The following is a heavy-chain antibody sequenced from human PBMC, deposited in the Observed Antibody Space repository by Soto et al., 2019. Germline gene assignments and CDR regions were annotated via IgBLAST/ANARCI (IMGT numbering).Heavy chain of an antibody. CDR3: ARSHSYGDYAYFDY. CDR1: GGSISSYY. J-gene: IGHJ4*02. V-gene: IGHV4-59*08. D-gene: IGHD4-17*01. CDR2: IYYSGST. Sequence: QVQLQESGPGLVKPSETLSLTCTVSGGSISSYYWSWIRQPPGKGLEWIGYIYYSGSTNYNPSLKRRVTISVDTSKNQSSLRLSSVTAADTAVYYCARSHSYGDYAYFDYWGQGTLVTVSS.